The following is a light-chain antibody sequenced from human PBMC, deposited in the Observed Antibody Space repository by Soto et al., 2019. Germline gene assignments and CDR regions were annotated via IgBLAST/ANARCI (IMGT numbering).Light chain of an antibody. V-gene: IGKV1-16*02. CDR3: QQYHSYPLT. J-gene: IGKJ5*01. Sequence: DIQMTQSPSSLSACVGDRVTITCRASQGISNYLAWFQQKPGKAPKSLIYAASTLQSGVPPKFSGSGSGTDFTLTTSSLQPEDSATYYCQQYHSYPLTFGQGTRLEIK. CDR1: QGISNY. CDR2: AAS.